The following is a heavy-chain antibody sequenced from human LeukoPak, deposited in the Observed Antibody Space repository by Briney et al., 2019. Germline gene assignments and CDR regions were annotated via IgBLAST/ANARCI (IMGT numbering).Heavy chain of an antibody. Sequence: SETLSLTCTVSGGSISSSSYYWGWIRQPPGKGLEWIGSIYYSGSTYYNPSLKSRVTIPVDTSKNQFSLKLSSVTAADTAVYYCARVDSSGFGYYYYMDVWGKGTTVTVSS. D-gene: IGHD6-19*01. CDR2: IYYSGST. CDR3: ARVDSSGFGYYYYMDV. CDR1: GGSISSSSYY. J-gene: IGHJ6*03. V-gene: IGHV4-39*07.